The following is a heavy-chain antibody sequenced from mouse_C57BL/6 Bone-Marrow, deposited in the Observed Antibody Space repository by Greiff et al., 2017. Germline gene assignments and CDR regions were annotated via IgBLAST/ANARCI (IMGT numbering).Heavy chain of an antibody. CDR1: GYSITSGYY. Sequence: EVKLMESGPGLVKPSQSLSLTCSVTGYSITSGYYWNWIRQFPGNKLEWMGYISYDGSNNYNPSLKNRISITRDTSKNQFFLKLNSVTTEDTATYYGARGDYYGSSWNYWGQGTTLTVSS. CDR2: ISYDGSN. CDR3: ARGDYYGSSWNY. V-gene: IGHV3-6*01. J-gene: IGHJ2*01. D-gene: IGHD1-1*01.